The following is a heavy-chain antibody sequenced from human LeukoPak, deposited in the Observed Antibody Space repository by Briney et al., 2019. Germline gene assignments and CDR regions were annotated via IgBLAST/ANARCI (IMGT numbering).Heavy chain of an antibody. V-gene: IGHV3-23*01. CDR1: GFTFSSYA. J-gene: IGHJ4*02. D-gene: IGHD6-13*01. CDR2: ISGSGGST. CDR3: AKDRLSSSWYPPYFDY. Sequence: PGGSLRLSCAASGFTFSSYAMSWVRQAPGKGLEWVSAISGSGGSTYYADSVKGRFTISRDNSKNTLYLQMNSLRAEDTAVYYCAKDRLSSSWYPPYFDYWGQGTLVTVSS.